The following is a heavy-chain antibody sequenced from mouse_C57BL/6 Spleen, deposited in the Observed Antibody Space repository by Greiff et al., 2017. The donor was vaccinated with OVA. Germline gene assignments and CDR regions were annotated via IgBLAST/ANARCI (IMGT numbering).Heavy chain of an antibody. CDR1: GYTFTDYN. CDR2: INPNNGGT. D-gene: IGHD1-1*01. J-gene: IGHJ4*01. Sequence: DVQLQESGPELVKPGASVKIPCKASGYTFTDYNMDWVKQSHGKSLEWIGDINPNNGGTIYNQKFKGKATLTVDKSSSTAYMELRSLTSEDTAVYYCARRYYYGSRRAMDYWGQGTSVTVSS. V-gene: IGHV1-18*01. CDR3: ARRYYYGSRRAMDY.